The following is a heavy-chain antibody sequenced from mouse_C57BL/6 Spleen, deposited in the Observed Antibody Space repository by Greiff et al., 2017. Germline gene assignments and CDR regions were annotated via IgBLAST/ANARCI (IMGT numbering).Heavy chain of an antibody. CDR3: ARYYDGYPYAMDY. D-gene: IGHD2-3*01. CDR2: INPYNGDT. J-gene: IGHJ4*01. CDR1: GYSFTGYF. V-gene: IGHV1-20*01. Sequence: EVQLQQSGPELVKPGDSVKISCKASGYSFTGYFMNWVMQSHGKSLEWIGRINPYNGDTFYNQKFKGKATLTVDKSSSTAHMELRSLTSEDSAVYYCARYYDGYPYAMDYWGQGTSVTVSS.